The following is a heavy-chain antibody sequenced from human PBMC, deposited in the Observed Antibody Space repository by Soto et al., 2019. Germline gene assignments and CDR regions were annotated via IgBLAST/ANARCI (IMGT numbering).Heavy chain of an antibody. CDR2: INPSGGST. D-gene: IGHD2-8*01. J-gene: IGHJ3*02. CDR3: ARTHCTNGVCPVFAFDI. Sequence: GASVKVSFKASGYTFTSYYMHWVRQAPGQGLEWMGIINPSGGSTSYAQKFQGRVSMTRDTSTSTVYMELSSLRSDDTAVYYCARTHCTNGVCPVFAFDIWGQGTMVTVSS. CDR1: GYTFTSYY. V-gene: IGHV1-46*01.